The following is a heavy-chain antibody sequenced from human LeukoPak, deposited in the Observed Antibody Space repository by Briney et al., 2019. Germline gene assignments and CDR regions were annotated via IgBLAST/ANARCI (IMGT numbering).Heavy chain of an antibody. J-gene: IGHJ4*02. Sequence: GGSLRLSCAASGFTFTTYTMNWVRQAPGKGLEWVSSISTGGSYIHYADSLKGRFTISRDNAKNSLYLQMNSLRAEDTAVYYCATGTDETTVVTPCYWGQGTLVTVSS. CDR3: ATGTDETTVVTPCY. CDR2: ISTGGSYI. D-gene: IGHD4-23*01. CDR1: GFTFTTYT. V-gene: IGHV3-21*01.